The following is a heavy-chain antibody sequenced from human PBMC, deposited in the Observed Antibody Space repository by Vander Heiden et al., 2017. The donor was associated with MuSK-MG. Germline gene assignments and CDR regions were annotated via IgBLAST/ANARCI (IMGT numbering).Heavy chain of an antibody. CDR3: ANQNWVAVAGCYPPNDTDY. CDR2: ISGSGGST. CDR1: GFPFSSSA. D-gene: IGHD6-19*01. V-gene: IGHV3-23*01. Sequence: EVQLLESGGGLVQPGGSLRLSCAASGFPFSSSAMSWVRQAPGKGLEWVSAISGSGGSTYYADSVKGRFTISRDNSKNTLYLQMNSLRAEDTAVYYCANQNWVAVAGCYPPNDTDYWGQGTLVTVSS. J-gene: IGHJ4*02.